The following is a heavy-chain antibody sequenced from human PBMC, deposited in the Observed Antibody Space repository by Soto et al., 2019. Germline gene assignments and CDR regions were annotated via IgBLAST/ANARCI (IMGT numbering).Heavy chain of an antibody. CDR1: GGSISSYY. V-gene: IGHV4-59*12. CDR2: IYYSGST. D-gene: IGHD1-7*01. J-gene: IGHJ6*03. CDR3: ARGQTGTTSGYYYYMDV. Sequence: SETLSLTCTVSGGSISSYYWSWIRQPPGKGLEWIGYIYYSGSTNYNPSLKSRVTISVDTSKNQFSLKPSSVTAADTAVYYCARGQTGTTSGYYYYMDVWGKGTTVTVSS.